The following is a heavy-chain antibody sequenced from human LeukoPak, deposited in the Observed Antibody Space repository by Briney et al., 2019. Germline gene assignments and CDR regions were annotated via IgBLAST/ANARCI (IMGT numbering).Heavy chain of an antibody. J-gene: IGHJ6*03. CDR2: ISGSGGST. D-gene: IGHD3-10*01. Sequence: GGSLRLSCAASGFTFSSYGMSWVRQAPGKGLEWVSAISGSGGSTYYADSVKGRFTISRDNSKNTLYLQMNSLRAEDTAVYYCAKDPIISGAYYYYYYMDVWGKGTTVTISS. CDR1: GFTFSSYG. V-gene: IGHV3-23*01. CDR3: AKDPIISGAYYYYYYMDV.